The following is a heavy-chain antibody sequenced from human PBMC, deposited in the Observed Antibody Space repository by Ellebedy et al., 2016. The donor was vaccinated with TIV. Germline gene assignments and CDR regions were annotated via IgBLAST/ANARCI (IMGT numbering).Heavy chain of an antibody. Sequence: GGSLRLSCTGPGFTLGEYAMSWFRQAPGKGLEWVGTIRTKVYGETTEHAASVKGRFIISRDDSKSIAYLQMNSLKTEDTGVYYCTRQAYCDGDCYSAADAFDIWGQGTMVTVSS. J-gene: IGHJ3*02. V-gene: IGHV3-49*03. D-gene: IGHD2-21*02. CDR3: TRQAYCDGDCYSAADAFDI. CDR2: IRTKVYGETT. CDR1: GFTLGEYA.